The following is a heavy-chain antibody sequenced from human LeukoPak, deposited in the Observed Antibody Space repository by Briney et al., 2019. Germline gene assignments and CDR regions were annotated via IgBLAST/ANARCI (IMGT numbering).Heavy chain of an antibody. D-gene: IGHD2-8*01. CDR1: DASISTYY. J-gene: IGHJ4*02. Sequence: PSETLSLTCTVSDASISTYYWGWIRQPPGKGLEWIGYTYYSGHTNFNPSLESRVTTSIDTPKNQLSLSLRSVTAADTAVYYCASGHCTDGVCFFDYWGQGTLVFVSS. CDR2: TYYSGHT. V-gene: IGHV4-59*01. CDR3: ASGHCTDGVCFFDY.